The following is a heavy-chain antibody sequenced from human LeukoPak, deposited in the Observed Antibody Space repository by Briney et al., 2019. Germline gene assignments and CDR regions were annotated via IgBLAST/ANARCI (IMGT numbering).Heavy chain of an antibody. CDR1: GYTLTELS. V-gene: IGHV1-24*01. D-gene: IGHD3-22*01. J-gene: IGHJ6*02. CDR3: ATGSYYYDSSGYYYYYYGMDV. CDR2: FDPEDGET. Sequence: ASVKVSCKVSGYTLTELSMHWVRQAPGKGLEWMGGFDPEDGETIYAQEFQGRVTMTEDTSTDTAYMELSSLRSEDTAVYYCATGSYYYDSSGYYYYYYGMDVWGQGTTVTVSS.